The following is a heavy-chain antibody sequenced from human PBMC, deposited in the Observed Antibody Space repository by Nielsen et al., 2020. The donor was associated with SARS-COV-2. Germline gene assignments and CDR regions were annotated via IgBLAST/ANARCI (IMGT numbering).Heavy chain of an antibody. V-gene: IGHV4-31*03. CDR2: IYYSGST. D-gene: IGHD1-26*01. Sequence: SETLSLTCTVSGGSISSGGYYWSWIRQHPGKGLEWIGYIYYSGSTYYNPSLKSRVTISEDTSKNQFSLKLSSVTAADTAVYYCARVDSGKGYYYGMDVWGQGTTVTVSS. CDR1: GGSISSGGYY. CDR3: ARVDSGKGYYYGMDV. J-gene: IGHJ6*02.